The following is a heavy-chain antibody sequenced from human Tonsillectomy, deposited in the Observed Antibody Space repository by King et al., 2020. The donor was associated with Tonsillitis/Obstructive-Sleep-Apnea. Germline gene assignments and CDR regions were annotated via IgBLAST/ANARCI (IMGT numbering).Heavy chain of an antibody. CDR1: GYSFTSYW. J-gene: IGHJ4*02. CDR3: ARLRSYYYDSSGYYSPFDY. D-gene: IGHD3-22*01. CDR2: IYPGDSDT. V-gene: IGHV5-51*03. Sequence: VQLVESGAEVKKPGESLKISCTGSGYSFTSYWIGWVRQMPGKGLEWMGIIYPGDSDTRYSPSFQGQVTISADKSISTAYLQWSSLKASDTAMYYCARLRSYYYDSSGYYSPFDYWGQGTLVTVSS.